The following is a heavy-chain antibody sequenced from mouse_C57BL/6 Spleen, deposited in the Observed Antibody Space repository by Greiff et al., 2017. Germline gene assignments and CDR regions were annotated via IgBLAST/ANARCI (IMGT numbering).Heavy chain of an antibody. D-gene: IGHD4-1*01. CDR3: ARSWDVYYFDY. CDR2: IYPGDGDT. V-gene: IGHV1-82*01. CDR1: GYAFSSSW. Sequence: VQGVESGPELVKPGASVKISCKASGYAFSSSWMNWVKQRPGKGLEWIGRIYPGDGDTNYNGKFKGKATLTADKSSSTAYMQRSSLTSEDSAVYFCARSWDVYYFDYWGQGTTLTVAS. J-gene: IGHJ2*01.